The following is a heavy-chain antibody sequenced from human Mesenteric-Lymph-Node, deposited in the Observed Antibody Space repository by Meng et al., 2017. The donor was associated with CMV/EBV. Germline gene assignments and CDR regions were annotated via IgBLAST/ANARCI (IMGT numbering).Heavy chain of an antibody. D-gene: IGHD2-2*01. J-gene: IGHJ4*02. V-gene: IGHV3-9*01. CDR3: AKDSRESSTSLGLDY. CDR1: GFTFNDYA. Sequence: GGSLRLSCAASGFTFNDYAMHWVRQAPGKGLEWVSSISWNSGDIGYADSVKGRFTISRDNAKKSLYLQMNSLRNEDTALYYCAKDSRESSTSLGLDYWGQGTLVTVSS. CDR2: ISWNSGDI.